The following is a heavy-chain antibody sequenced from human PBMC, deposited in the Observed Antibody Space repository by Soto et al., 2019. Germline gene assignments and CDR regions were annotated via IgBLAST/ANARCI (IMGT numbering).Heavy chain of an antibody. Sequence: SETMALTCAVYGGSVSGFFGSWIRKPLGKGLEWIGEINHSGSTNYNPSLKSRVTISVDTSKNQFSLKLSSVTAAATAVYYGARESEDLTSKFDYRGQATLVTVSS. CDR1: GGSVSGFF. V-gene: IGHV4-34*01. J-gene: IGHJ4*02. CDR2: INHSGST. CDR3: ARESEDLTSKFDY.